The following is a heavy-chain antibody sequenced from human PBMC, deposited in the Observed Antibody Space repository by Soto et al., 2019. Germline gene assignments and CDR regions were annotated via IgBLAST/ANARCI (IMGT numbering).Heavy chain of an antibody. CDR3: ARPPYYYDSSGYYSDYYYYGMDV. CDR1: GDSVSSNSAA. V-gene: IGHV6-1*01. D-gene: IGHD3-22*01. Sequence: SQTLSLTCAISGDSVSSNSAAWNWIRQSPSRGLEWLGRTYYRSKWYNDYAVSVKSRITINPDTSKNQFSLQLNSVTPEDTAVYYCARPPYYYDSSGYYSDYYYYGMDVWGQGTTVTVSS. CDR2: TYYRSKWYN. J-gene: IGHJ6*02.